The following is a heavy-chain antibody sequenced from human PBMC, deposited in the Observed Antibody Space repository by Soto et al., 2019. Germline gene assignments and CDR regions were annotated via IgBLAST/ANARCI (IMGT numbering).Heavy chain of an antibody. CDR1: GYTFSSYG. CDR2: IRAYNGHT. CDR3: GRYSPPFDP. J-gene: IGHJ5*02. D-gene: IGHD1-26*01. V-gene: IGHV1-18*01. Sequence: QVQLVQSGAEVKKPGASVKVSCKASGYTFSSYGIRWVRQAPGQGLEWMGWIRAYNGHTKYAQKLQGRVTMTTDTSTSMAFMELRSRRSDDTAVYYCGRYSPPFDPWGQGTLVTVSS.